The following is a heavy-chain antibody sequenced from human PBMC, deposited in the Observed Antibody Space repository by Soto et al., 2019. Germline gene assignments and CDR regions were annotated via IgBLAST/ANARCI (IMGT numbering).Heavy chain of an antibody. CDR1: GGSISSGGYY. V-gene: IGHV4-31*03. J-gene: IGHJ6*02. Sequence: LSLTCSVSGGSISSGGYYWNWIRQPPGKGLEWIGHIYNGGNTYYIPSLRSRVNMSIDMSKNQFYLTLNSVTAADTAVYFCARDSVIPDSGYYLGLDVWGQGTTVIVSS. CDR3: ARDSVIPDSGYYLGLDV. D-gene: IGHD3-22*01. CDR2: IYNGGNT.